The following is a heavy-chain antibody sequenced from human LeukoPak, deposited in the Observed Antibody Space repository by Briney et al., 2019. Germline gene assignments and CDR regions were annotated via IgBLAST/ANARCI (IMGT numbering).Heavy chain of an antibody. CDR1: GFTFSSYA. D-gene: IGHD3-22*01. Sequence: PGGSLRLSCAASGFTFSSYAMHWVRQAPGKGLEWVAVISYDGSNKYYADSVKGRFTISRDNSKNTLYLQMNSLRAEDTAVYYCAREGLAMIVVFDYWGQGTLVTVSS. V-gene: IGHV3-30*01. CDR3: AREGLAMIVVFDY. CDR2: ISYDGSNK. J-gene: IGHJ4*02.